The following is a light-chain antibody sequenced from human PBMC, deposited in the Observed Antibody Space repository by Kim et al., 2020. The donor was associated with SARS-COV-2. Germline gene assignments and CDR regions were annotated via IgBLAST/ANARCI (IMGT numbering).Light chain of an antibody. Sequence: RVTISGTGSRSNIGAHYDVHWYQFLPGTAPKLLIHGNNNRPSWVPDRFSGSKSDTSASLAITGLQAEDEADYYCQSFDTSLNTVIFGGGTQLTVL. V-gene: IGLV1-40*01. J-gene: IGLJ2*01. CDR3: QSFDTSLNTVI. CDR2: GNN. CDR1: RSNIGAHYD.